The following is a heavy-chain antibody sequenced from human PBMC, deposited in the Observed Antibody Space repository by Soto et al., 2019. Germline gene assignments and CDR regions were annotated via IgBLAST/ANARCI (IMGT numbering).Heavy chain of an antibody. J-gene: IGHJ4*02. CDR3: AKRGYSSGYPFDY. Sequence: QVQLVESGGGVVQPGRSLRLSCAASGFTFSSYGMHWVRQAPGKGLEWVAVISYDGSNKYYADSVKGRFTISRDNSKNTRYLKMNSLSAEDTAVYYGAKRGYSSGYPFDYWGQGTLVTVSS. CDR1: GFTFSSYG. D-gene: IGHD6-19*01. CDR2: ISYDGSNK. V-gene: IGHV3-30*18.